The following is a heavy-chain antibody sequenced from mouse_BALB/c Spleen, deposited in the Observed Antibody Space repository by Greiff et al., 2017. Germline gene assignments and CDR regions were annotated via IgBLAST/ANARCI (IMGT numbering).Heavy chain of an antibody. J-gene: IGHJ4*01. D-gene: IGHD2-14*01. CDR3: AREVRRAMDY. Sequence: EVQLQQSGPELVKPGASVKISCKASGYTFTDYNMHWVKQSHGKSLEWIGYIYPYNGGTGYNQKFKSKATLTVDNSSSAAYMELRSLTSEDSAVYYCAREVRRAMDYWGQGTSVTVSS. V-gene: IGHV1S29*02. CDR1: GYTFTDYN. CDR2: IYPYNGGT.